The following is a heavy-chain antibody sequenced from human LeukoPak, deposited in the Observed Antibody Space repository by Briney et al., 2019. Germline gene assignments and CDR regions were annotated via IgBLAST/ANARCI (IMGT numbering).Heavy chain of an antibody. CDR1: GFTFDDYA. Sequence: PGGSLRLSCAASGFTFDDYAMHWVRQAPGKGLQWVSGISWNSGSIGYADSVKGRFTISRDNAKNSLYLQMNSLRAEDTAFYYCAKDKWFNYGSGGYLENWGQGTLVTVYS. D-gene: IGHD3-10*01. V-gene: IGHV3-9*01. J-gene: IGHJ4*02. CDR3: AKDKWFNYGSGGYLEN. CDR2: ISWNSGSI.